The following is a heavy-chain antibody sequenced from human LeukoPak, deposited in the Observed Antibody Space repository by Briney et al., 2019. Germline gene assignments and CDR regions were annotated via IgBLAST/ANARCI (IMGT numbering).Heavy chain of an antibody. CDR3: ARGAGTPGSSWSFHYYYYGMDV. Sequence: PGGSLRLSCAASGFTFTRYIMNWVRQAPGKGLEWVSSISSSSSYIHYADSVKGRFTISRDNAKNSLYLQMNSLRAEDTAVYYCARGAGTPGSSWSFHYYYYGMDVWGQGTTVTVSS. D-gene: IGHD6-13*01. J-gene: IGHJ6*02. CDR1: GFTFTRYI. V-gene: IGHV3-21*01. CDR2: ISSSSSYI.